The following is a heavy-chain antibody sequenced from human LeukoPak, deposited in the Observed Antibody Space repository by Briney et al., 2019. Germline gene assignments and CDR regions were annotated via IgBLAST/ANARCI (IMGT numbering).Heavy chain of an antibody. V-gene: IGHV1-2*02. Sequence: ASVKVSCKASGYTFTGYYMHWVRQAPGQGLEWMGWINPNSGGTNYAQKFQGRVTMTRDTSISTAYMELSRLRSDDTAVYYCARDDGSGIDWFDPWGQGTLGTVSS. J-gene: IGHJ5*02. CDR3: ARDDGSGIDWFDP. D-gene: IGHD3-10*01. CDR2: INPNSGGT. CDR1: GYTFTGYY.